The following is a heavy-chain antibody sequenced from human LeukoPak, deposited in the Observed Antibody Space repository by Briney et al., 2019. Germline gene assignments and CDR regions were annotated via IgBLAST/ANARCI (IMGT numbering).Heavy chain of an antibody. CDR3: ARDATYYYDSSGYGGVDY. V-gene: IGHV4-39*07. CDR2: IYYGGST. D-gene: IGHD3-22*01. Sequence: SETLSLTCTVSGGSISSSSYSWGWIRQPPGKGLEWIGSIYYGGSTYYNPSLKSRVTISVDTSKNQFSLKVNSVTAADTAVYYCARDATYYYDSSGYGGVDYWGQGTLVTVSS. J-gene: IGHJ4*02. CDR1: GGSISSSSYS.